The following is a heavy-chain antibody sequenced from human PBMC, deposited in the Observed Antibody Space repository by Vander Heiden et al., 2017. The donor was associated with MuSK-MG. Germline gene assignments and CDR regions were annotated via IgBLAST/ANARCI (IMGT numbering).Heavy chain of an antibody. CDR2: LNQDGSEI. J-gene: IGHJ4*02. Sequence: EVQLVESGGVLVQPGGSLRLSCAASGFTFRNFGMSWVRQAPGKGLEWVANLNQDGSEIYYADSMKCRVTISRDNAKNSLYLHMNSLSAQEPAVYYCARGPYYYGSGTYSYFDYWGQGTLVTVSS. V-gene: IGHV3-7*01. D-gene: IGHD3-10*01. CDR1: GFTFRNFG. CDR3: ARGPYYYGSGTYSYFDY.